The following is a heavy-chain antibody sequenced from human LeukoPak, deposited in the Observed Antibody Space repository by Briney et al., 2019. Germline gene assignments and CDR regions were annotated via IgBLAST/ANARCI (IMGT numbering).Heavy chain of an antibody. CDR3: AAVLTYYYDSSGYYPEY. V-gene: IGHV1-58*02. CDR1: GFTFTNSA. Sequence: SVKVSCKASGFTFTNSAMQWVRQARGQRLEWIGWIVVGSGNTNYAQKFQERVTITRDMSTSTAYMELSSLRSEDTAVYYCAAVLTYYYDSSGYYPEYRGQGTLVTVSS. CDR2: IVVGSGNT. J-gene: IGHJ4*02. D-gene: IGHD3-22*01.